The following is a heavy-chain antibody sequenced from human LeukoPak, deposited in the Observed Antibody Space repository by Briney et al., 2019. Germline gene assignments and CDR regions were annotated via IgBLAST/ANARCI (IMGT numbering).Heavy chain of an antibody. CDR1: GGTFSSYA. CDR2: IIPIFGTA. Sequence: SVKVSCKASGGTFSSYAISWVRQAPGQGLEWMGRIIPIFGTANYAQKFQDRVTITTDESTSTAYMELSSLRSEDTAVYYCAREADYGGNSYWFDPWGQGTLVTVSS. D-gene: IGHD4-23*01. J-gene: IGHJ5*02. CDR3: AREADYGGNSYWFDP. V-gene: IGHV1-69*05.